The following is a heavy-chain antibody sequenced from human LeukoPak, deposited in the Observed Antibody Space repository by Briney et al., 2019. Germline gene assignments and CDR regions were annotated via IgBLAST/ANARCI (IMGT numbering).Heavy chain of an antibody. CDR2: ISSTGGTT. Sequence: GGSLRLSCAGSDFSFITYAMSWVRQAPGKGLEWVSSISSTGGTTYYADSVKGRFTISRDNSRNTLYLQMNSLRAEDTAIYYCAKNGDRGAYCTGGTCYPYFYYYMDVWGKGTTVTI. D-gene: IGHD2-15*01. CDR1: DFSFITYA. CDR3: AKNGDRGAYCTGGTCYPYFYYYMDV. J-gene: IGHJ6*03. V-gene: IGHV3-23*01.